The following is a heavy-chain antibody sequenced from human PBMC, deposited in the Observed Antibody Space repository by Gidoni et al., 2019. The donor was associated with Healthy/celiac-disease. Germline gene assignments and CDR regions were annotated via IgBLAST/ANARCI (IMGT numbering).Heavy chain of an antibody. CDR3: AGQYNWNPIDY. V-gene: IGHV4-39*01. CDR2: IYSSGST. D-gene: IGHD1-20*01. Sequence: QLQLHDSGPGLVKPSQTLSLTCTVSAASISSSSYYWGWFRQPPGKGLEWIGSIYSSGSTYYNPSLKSRVTISVDTPKNQFSLKLSSVTAADTAVYYCAGQYNWNPIDYWGQGTLVTVSS. J-gene: IGHJ4*02. CDR1: AASISSSSYY.